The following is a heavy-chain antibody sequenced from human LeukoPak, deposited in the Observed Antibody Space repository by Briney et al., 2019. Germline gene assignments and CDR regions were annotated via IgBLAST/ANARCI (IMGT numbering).Heavy chain of an antibody. CDR3: ARGLSNYDILTGYYSRWFDP. Sequence: SETLSLTCAVSGGSISSSNCWSWVRQPPGKGLEWIGEIYHSGSTNYNPSLKSRVTISVDKSKNQFSLKLSSVTAADTAVYYCARGLSNYDILTGYYSRWFDPWGQGTLVTVSS. CDR2: IYHSGST. J-gene: IGHJ5*02. CDR1: GGSISSSNC. V-gene: IGHV4-4*02. D-gene: IGHD3-9*01.